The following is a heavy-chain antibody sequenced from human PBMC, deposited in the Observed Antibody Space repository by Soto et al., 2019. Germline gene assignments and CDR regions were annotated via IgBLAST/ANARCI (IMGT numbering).Heavy chain of an antibody. CDR2: IKHSGSS. J-gene: IGHJ3*02. CDR1: PGSFSHYY. D-gene: IGHD6-19*01. Sequence: QVQQQPWGAGLLKPSETLSLTCAVVPGSFSHYYWNWIRQSPGKGLEWIGKIKHSGSSNYNPSLMSRVPISLYMSKNQFSLSLSSVTAADTAVYYWARGGSSDWQVVLDMWGQGTMVTVSS. V-gene: IGHV4-34*01. CDR3: ARGGSSDWQVVLDM.